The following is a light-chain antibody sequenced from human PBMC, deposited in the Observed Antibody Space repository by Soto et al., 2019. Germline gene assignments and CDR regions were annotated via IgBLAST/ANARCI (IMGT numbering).Light chain of an antibody. CDR3: QQRSNWPT. J-gene: IGKJ3*01. CDR2: DAS. CDR1: QSVSSY. Sequence: EIVLTQSPATLSLSPGERATLSCRASQSVSSYLAWYQQKPGQAPRLLIYDASNRATGIPARFSGSGSGTDFTLTISSREHEDFAVYYCQQRSNWPTFGPGTKVDIK. V-gene: IGKV3-11*01.